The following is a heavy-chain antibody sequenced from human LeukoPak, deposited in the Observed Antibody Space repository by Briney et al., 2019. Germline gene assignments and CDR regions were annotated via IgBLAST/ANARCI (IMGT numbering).Heavy chain of an antibody. CDR1: GGSISSYY. CDR2: IYYSGST. V-gene: IGHV4-59*01. CDR3: ARETPLGAFDI. Sequence: SETLSLTCTVSGGSISSYYWSWIRQPPGKGLEWIGYIYYSGSTNYNPSLKSRVTISVDTSKNQFSLKLSSVTAADTAVYYCARETPLGAFDIWGQGTMVTVSP. J-gene: IGHJ3*02.